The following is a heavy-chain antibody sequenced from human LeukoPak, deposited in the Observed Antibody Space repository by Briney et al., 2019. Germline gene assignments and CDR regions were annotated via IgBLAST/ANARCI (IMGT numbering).Heavy chain of an antibody. J-gene: IGHJ4*02. D-gene: IGHD1-26*01. CDR2: IYTSGST. CDR3: ARDISGSYEGLDY. V-gene: IGHV4-61*02. Sequence: SQTLSLTCTVSGGSISSGSYYCSWIRQPAGKGLEWIGRIYTSGSTNYNPSLKSRVTISVDTSKNQFSLKLSSVTAADTAVYYCARDISGSYEGLDYWGQGTLVTVSS. CDR1: GGSISSGSYY.